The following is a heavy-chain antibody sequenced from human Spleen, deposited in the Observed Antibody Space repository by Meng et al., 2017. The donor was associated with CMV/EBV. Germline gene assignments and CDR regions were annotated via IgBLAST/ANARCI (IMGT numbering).Heavy chain of an antibody. V-gene: IGHV1-8*01. CDR3: ARMGETYYDFGSGYCTTIYYYGMDV. D-gene: IGHD3-3*01. Sequence: ASVKVSCKASGYTFTSYDINWVRQATGQGLEWMGWMNPNSGNTGHAQKFQGRVTMTRNTSISTAYMELSGLRYEDTAVYYCARMGETYYDFGSGYCTTIYYYGMDVWGQGTTVTVSS. J-gene: IGHJ6*02. CDR1: GYTFTSYD. CDR2: MNPNSGNT.